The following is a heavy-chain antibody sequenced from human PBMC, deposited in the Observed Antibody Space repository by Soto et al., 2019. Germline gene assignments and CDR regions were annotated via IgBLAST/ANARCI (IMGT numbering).Heavy chain of an antibody. CDR1: GYTFTSYG. CDR3: ARGPGRYDYIWGSYRPHNYFDY. Sequence: ASVKVSCKASGYTFTSYGISWVRQAPGQGLEWMGWISAYNGNTNYAQKLQGRVTMTTDTSISTAYMELRRLRSDDTAVYYCARGPGRYDYIWGSYRPHNYFDYWGQGTLVTVAS. D-gene: IGHD3-16*02. V-gene: IGHV1-18*01. J-gene: IGHJ4*02. CDR2: ISAYNGNT.